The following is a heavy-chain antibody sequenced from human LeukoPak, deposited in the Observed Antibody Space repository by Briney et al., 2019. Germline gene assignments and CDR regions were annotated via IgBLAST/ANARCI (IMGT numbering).Heavy chain of an antibody. Sequence: GGSLRLSCAASGFTFSSYSMNWVRQAPGKGLEWVSYISSSSSIIYYADSVKGRFTISRDNAKNSLYLQMNSLRAEDTAVYYCARIYCSGGSCYRNWFDPWGQGTLVTVSS. CDR1: GFTFSSYS. CDR2: ISSSSSII. CDR3: ARIYCSGGSCYRNWFDP. D-gene: IGHD2-15*01. V-gene: IGHV3-48*04. J-gene: IGHJ5*02.